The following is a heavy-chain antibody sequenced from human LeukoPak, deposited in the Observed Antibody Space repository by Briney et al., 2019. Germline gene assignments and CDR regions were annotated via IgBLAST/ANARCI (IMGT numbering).Heavy chain of an antibody. J-gene: IGHJ4*02. CDR3: ARATSGWSPAPFDY. Sequence: GGSLRLXCAASGFTVSSNYMSWVRLAPGKGLESVSVIYSGGSTYYADSVKGRFTISRDNSKNTLYLQMNSLRAEDTAVYYCARATSGWSPAPFDYWGQGTLVTVSS. V-gene: IGHV3-53*01. D-gene: IGHD6-19*01. CDR2: IYSGGST. CDR1: GFTVSSNY.